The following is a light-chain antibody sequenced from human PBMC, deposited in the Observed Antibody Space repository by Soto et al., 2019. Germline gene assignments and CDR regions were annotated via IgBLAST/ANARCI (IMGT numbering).Light chain of an antibody. CDR2: EDT. CDR1: SSDVGSYNL. V-gene: IGLV2-23*01. J-gene: IGLJ2*01. CDR3: SSYAGSSTYVV. Sequence: QSALTQPASVSGSPGQSITISCTGTSSDVGSYNLVSWYQQHPGKAPKLMIYEDTKRPSGISNRFSGSKSGNTASLTISGLQADDEADYYCSSYAGSSTYVVFGGGTKLPS.